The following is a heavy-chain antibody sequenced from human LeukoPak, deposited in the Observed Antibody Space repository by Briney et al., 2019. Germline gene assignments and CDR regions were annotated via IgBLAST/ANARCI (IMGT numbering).Heavy chain of an antibody. J-gene: IGHJ4*02. CDR3: ARGTVIAVAAFDY. Sequence: SETLSLTCTVSGGSISSYYWSWIRQPPGKGLEWIGYIYYSGSTNYNPSLKSRVTISVDTSKNQFSLKLSSVTAADTAVYYCARGTVIAVAAFDYWGRGTLVTVSS. D-gene: IGHD6-19*01. CDR2: IYYSGST. CDR1: GGSISSYY. V-gene: IGHV4-59*01.